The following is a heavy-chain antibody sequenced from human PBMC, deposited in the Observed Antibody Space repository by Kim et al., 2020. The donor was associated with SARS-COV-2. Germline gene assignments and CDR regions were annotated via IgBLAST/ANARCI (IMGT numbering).Heavy chain of an antibody. CDR3: ARVLTSGWSYFDY. Sequence: GGFLRLSCAASGFTFSSYSMNWVRQAPGKGLEWISSISSSGSYIYYADSMKGRFTISRDNARASLYLQMNSLRAEDTAVYYCARVLTSGWSYFDYWGQGTLVTVSS. CDR2: ISSSGSYI. D-gene: IGHD6-19*01. CDR1: GFTFSSYS. J-gene: IGHJ4*02. V-gene: IGHV3-21*01.